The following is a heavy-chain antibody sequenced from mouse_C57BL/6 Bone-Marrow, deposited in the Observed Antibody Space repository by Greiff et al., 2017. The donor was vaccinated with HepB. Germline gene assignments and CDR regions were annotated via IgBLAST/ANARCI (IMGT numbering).Heavy chain of an antibody. V-gene: IGHV5-17*01. CDR1: GFTFSDYG. CDR2: ISSGSSTI. Sequence: EVKLVESGGGLVKPGGSLKLSCAASGFTFSDYGMHWVRQAPEQGLEWVAYISSGSSTIYYADTVQGRFTISRDTAKNTLFLQMTRLRSEDTAMYYCARDDYDEAYWGQGTLVTVSA. D-gene: IGHD2-4*01. CDR3: ARDDYDEAY. J-gene: IGHJ3*01.